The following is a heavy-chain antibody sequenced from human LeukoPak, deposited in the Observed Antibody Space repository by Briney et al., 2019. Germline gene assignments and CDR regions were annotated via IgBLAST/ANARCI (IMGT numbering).Heavy chain of an antibody. CDR1: GSIVTTNY. Sequence: GGCLRLSCAASGSIVTTNYMSWVRQASGKGLEWVSVIYTGGSTYYADSVKGRFPISRDKSKSTLHLQLNSLRAEDTAVYYCATFTPGIAAEWGQGTLVTVSS. CDR3: ATFTPGIAAE. V-gene: IGHV3-53*01. D-gene: IGHD6-25*01. CDR2: IYTGGST. J-gene: IGHJ4*02.